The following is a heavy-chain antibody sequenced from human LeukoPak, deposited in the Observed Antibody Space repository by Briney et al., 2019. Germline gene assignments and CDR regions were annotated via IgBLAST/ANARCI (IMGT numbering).Heavy chain of an antibody. Sequence: GGSLRLXCAASGFTFSSYGMHWVRQAPGKGLEWVAFIRYDGSNKYYADSVKGRLTISRDNSKNTLYLQMNSLRAEDTAVYYCAKDRYSGSYFNYYYMDVWGKGTTVTVSS. CDR1: GFTFSSYG. D-gene: IGHD1-26*01. V-gene: IGHV3-30*02. CDR3: AKDRYSGSYFNYYYMDV. J-gene: IGHJ6*03. CDR2: IRYDGSNK.